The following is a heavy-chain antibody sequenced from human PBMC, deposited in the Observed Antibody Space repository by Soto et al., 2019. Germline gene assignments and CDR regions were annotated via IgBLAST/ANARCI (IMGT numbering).Heavy chain of an antibody. Sequence: ASVKVSCKASGYTFINYYMHWVRQAPERGLEWMGIINPNGGSTTYAQKFQGRVTLTRDTSTNTVNMELSSLRSEDTAVYYCAREKWLVRRNDPFDIWGQGTMVTVSS. J-gene: IGHJ3*02. D-gene: IGHD6-19*01. CDR2: INPNGGST. CDR1: GYTFINYY. CDR3: AREKWLVRRNDPFDI. V-gene: IGHV1-46*01.